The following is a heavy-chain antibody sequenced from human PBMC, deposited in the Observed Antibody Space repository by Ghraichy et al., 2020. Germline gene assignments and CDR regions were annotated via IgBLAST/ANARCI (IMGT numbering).Heavy chain of an antibody. V-gene: IGHV4-39*01. CDR2: IYYSGST. CDR1: GGSISSSSYY. D-gene: IGHD6-13*01. CDR3: ARQYSSRFRPNPPAFDI. J-gene: IGHJ3*02. Sequence: SETLSLTCTVSGGSISSSSYYWGWIRQPPGKGLEWIGIIYYSGSTYYNPSLKSRVTISVDTSKNQCSLRLSPVTAADTAVYYCARQYSSRFRPNPPAFDIWGQGTMVTVSS.